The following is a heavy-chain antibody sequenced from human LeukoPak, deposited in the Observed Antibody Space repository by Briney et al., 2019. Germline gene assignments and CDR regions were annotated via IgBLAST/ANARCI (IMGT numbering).Heavy chain of an antibody. J-gene: IGHJ3*02. CDR2: ISHSGGST. D-gene: IGHD2-21*01. V-gene: IGHV3-23*01. CDR1: GFTFSSYA. Sequence: GGSLRLSCTASGFTFSSYAMNWVRQAPGRGLEWVSGISHSGGSTYYADSVKGRFTISRDNSEYTLYLQMDSLRAEDTAVFYCAKGRGIASGAFDICGQGTMVTVSS. CDR3: AKGRGIASGAFDI.